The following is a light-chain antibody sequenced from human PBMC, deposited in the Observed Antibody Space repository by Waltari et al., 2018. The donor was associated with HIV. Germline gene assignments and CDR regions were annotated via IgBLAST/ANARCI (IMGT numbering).Light chain of an antibody. CDR1: NSDIGTYDY. CDR2: EVT. CDR3: SSFANRDGFYVL. V-gene: IGLV2-8*01. Sequence: QSALTQPPSASGSPGQSVTLSCTGTNSDIGTYDYVSWSQQPPGKAPKLVISEVTKRPSGVSERFSGSKSGNTAFLTVSGLQAEDEADYYCSSFANRDGFYVLFGGGTRLTVL. J-gene: IGLJ2*01.